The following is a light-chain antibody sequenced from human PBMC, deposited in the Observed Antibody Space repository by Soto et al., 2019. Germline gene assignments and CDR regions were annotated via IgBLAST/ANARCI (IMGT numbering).Light chain of an antibody. CDR3: QQYSSSPLT. CDR1: QSISSSY. CDR2: GAT. Sequence: EIVLTQSPGTLSLSPGERATLSCRASQSISSSYLAWVQQKPGQSPRLLIYGATSRATGIPDSFSGSESGTDFTITISRLEPEDFAVYYCQQYSSSPLTFGGGTKVESK. J-gene: IGKJ4*01. V-gene: IGKV3-20*01.